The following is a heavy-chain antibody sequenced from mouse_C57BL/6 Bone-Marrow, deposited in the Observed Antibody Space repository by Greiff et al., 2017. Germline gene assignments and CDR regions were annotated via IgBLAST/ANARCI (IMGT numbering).Heavy chain of an antibody. D-gene: IGHD1-1*01. J-gene: IGHJ2*01. Sequence: VQLQQPGAELVKPGASVKLSCTASGFNIKDYYIHWVKQRTEQGLEWIGRIDPEDGETKYAPKFQDKATITADTSSNTAYLQLSSLTSEDTAVYYCTRSLIYYGTNYWGQGTTLTVSS. V-gene: IGHV14-2*01. CDR3: TRSLIYYGTNY. CDR1: GFNIKDYY. CDR2: IDPEDGET.